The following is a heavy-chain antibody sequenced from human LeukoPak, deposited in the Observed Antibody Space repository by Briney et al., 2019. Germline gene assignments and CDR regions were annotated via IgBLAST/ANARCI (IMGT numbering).Heavy chain of an antibody. CDR3: AKGSSGSRSRGNY. D-gene: IGHD1-26*01. V-gene: IGHV3-23*01. CDR2: VSGSGSSI. Sequence: GGSLRLSCGAAGFTFSSYALGWVRQAPGQGLDFISGVSGSGSSIYYADSVKGRYTISRDNSKNTLYMQMRSLRAEDTAVYYCAKGSSGSRSRGNYWGQGTLVTVS. J-gene: IGHJ4*02. CDR1: GFTFSSYA.